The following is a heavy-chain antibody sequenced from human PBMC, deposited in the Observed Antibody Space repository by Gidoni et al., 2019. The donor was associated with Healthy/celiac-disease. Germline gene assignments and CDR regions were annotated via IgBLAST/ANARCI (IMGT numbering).Heavy chain of an antibody. Sequence: QVQLVESGGGVVQPGGSLNRSCAAAGFTFGSYGMHWVRQAPGKGLEWVAVRWYDGSNKYYADSVKGRFTISRDNSKNTLYLQMNSLRAEDTAVYYCARDVVPADPQAFDIWGQGTMVTVSS. J-gene: IGHJ3*02. D-gene: IGHD2-2*01. CDR1: GFTFGSYG. CDR3: ARDVVPADPQAFDI. V-gene: IGHV3-33*01. CDR2: RWYDGSNK.